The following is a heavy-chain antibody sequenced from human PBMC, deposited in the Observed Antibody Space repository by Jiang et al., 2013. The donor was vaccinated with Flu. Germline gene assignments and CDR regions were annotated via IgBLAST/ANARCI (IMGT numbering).Heavy chain of an antibody. CDR2: FGTA. CDR3: ARARITMIVVVISDAFDI. V-gene: IGHV1-69*01. J-gene: IGHJ3*02. Sequence: FGTANYAQKFQGRVTITADESTSTAYMELSSLRSEDTAVYYCARARITMIVVVISDAFDIWGQGTMVTVSS. D-gene: IGHD3-22*01.